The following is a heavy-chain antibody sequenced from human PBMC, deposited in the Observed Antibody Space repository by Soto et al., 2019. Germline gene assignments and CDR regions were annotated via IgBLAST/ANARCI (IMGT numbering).Heavy chain of an antibody. D-gene: IGHD3-9*01. V-gene: IGHV3-23*01. J-gene: IGHJ4*02. CDR2: ISGTASRT. Sequence: PGGSLRLSCAGSGYTPIKTRLSWVRQPPGKGLEWVTTISGTASRTYYVDSVKGRFFISRDNSKNTVTLQMKNLTLDDTDVYYCATSFRYFDNWGQGTWVTVSS. CDR3: ATSFRYFDN. CDR1: GYTPIKTR.